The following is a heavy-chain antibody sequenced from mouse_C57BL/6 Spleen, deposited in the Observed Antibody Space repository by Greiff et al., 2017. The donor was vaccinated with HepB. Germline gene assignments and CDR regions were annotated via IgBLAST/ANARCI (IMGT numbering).Heavy chain of an antibody. CDR2: IDPETGGT. CDR1: GYTFTDYE. J-gene: IGHJ2*01. D-gene: IGHD1-1*01. CDR3: TTGHGSSFFDY. V-gene: IGHV1-15*01. Sequence: QVQLKQPGAELVRPGASVTLSCKASGYTFTDYEMHWVKQTPVHGLEWIGAIDPETGGTAYNQKFKGKAILTADKSSSTAYMELRSLTSEDSAVYYCTTGHGSSFFDYWGQGTTLTVSS.